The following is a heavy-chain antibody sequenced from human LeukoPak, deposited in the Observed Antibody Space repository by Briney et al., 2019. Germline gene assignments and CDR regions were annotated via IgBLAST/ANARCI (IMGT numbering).Heavy chain of an antibody. Sequence: NSSETLSLTCTVSGGSISSYYWSWIRQPAGKGLEWIGSIYYSGSTNYNPSLKSRVTISVDKSKNQFSLKLSSVTAADTAVYYCARWRTGIAPPSWFDPWGQGTLVTVSS. CDR1: GGSISSYY. CDR2: IYYSGST. J-gene: IGHJ5*02. D-gene: IGHD6-13*01. CDR3: ARWRTGIAPPSWFDP. V-gene: IGHV4-4*07.